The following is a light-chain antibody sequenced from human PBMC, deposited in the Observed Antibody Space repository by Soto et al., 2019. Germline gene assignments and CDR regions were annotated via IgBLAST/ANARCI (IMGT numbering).Light chain of an antibody. Sequence: QSALTQPASVSGSPGQSITISCTGSSSNIGAGYDVHWYQQLPGTAPKLLIYGNSNRPSGVPDRFSGSKSGTSASLAITGLQAEDEADYYCQSYDSSLSGPVVFGGGTKLTVL. J-gene: IGLJ2*01. CDR2: GNS. V-gene: IGLV1-40*01. CDR3: QSYDSSLSGPVV. CDR1: SSNIGAGYD.